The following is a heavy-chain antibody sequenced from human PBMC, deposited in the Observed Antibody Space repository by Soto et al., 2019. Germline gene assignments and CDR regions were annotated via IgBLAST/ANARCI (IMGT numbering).Heavy chain of an antibody. D-gene: IGHD2-15*01. CDR3: ARGSGKEWWELSPIYNFDH. CDR2: IYYSGST. CDR1: GGSISSSSYY. J-gene: IGHJ4*02. V-gene: IGHV4-39*01. Sequence: SETLSLTCTVSGGSISSSSYYWGWIRQPPGKGLEWIGSIYYSGSTYYNPSLKSRVTISVDTSKNQFSLKLSSVTAADTAVYYCARGSGKEWWELSPIYNFDHWGQGTLVTVSS.